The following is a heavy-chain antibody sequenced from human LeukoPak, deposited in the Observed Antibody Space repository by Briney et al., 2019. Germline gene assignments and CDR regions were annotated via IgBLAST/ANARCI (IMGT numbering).Heavy chain of an antibody. CDR3: ARDKEEYQLLYWFDP. V-gene: IGHV4-4*07. Sequence: ETLSLTCTVSGGSISSYYWSWIRQPAGKALEWIGRIYTSGSTNYNPSLKSRVTMSVDTSKNQFSLKLSSVTAADTAVYYFARDKEEYQLLYWFDPWGQGTLVTVSS. J-gene: IGHJ5*02. CDR1: GGSISSYY. D-gene: IGHD2-2*01. CDR2: IYTSGST.